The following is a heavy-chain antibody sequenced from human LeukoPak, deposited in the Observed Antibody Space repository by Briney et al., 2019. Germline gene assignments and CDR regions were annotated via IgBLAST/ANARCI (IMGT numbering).Heavy chain of an antibody. CDR2: ISGSGDST. D-gene: IGHD6-6*01. Sequence: GGCLRLSCAASGFIFNSYAMSWVRQAPGKGLEWVSTISGSGDSTYYADSVKGRFIISRDNSKNTLYLQMNSLRAEDTAVYSCAIVRGLYSSSSPHDAFDIWGQGTMVTVSS. V-gene: IGHV3-23*01. J-gene: IGHJ3*02. CDR1: GFIFNSYA. CDR3: AIVRGLYSSSSPHDAFDI.